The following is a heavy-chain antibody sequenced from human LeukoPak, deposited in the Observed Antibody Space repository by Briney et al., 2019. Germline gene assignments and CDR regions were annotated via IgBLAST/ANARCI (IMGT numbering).Heavy chain of an antibody. D-gene: IGHD3-22*01. Sequence: PSETLSLTCAVYGGFFSGYYWSWIRQPPGKGLEWIGEINHSGSTNYNPSLKSRVTISVDTSKNQFSLKLSSVTAADTAVYYCARGTPGGWLRVWGQGTLVTVSS. J-gene: IGHJ4*02. V-gene: IGHV4-34*01. CDR2: INHSGST. CDR3: ARGTPGGWLRV. CDR1: GGFFSGYY.